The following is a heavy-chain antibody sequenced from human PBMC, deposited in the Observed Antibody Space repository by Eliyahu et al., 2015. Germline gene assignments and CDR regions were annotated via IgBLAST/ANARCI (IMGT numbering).Heavy chain of an antibody. CDR2: MHYGGTT. J-gene: IGHJ4*02. CDR3: ARFSSSSQLYFDY. CDR1: GGSXSSGSYY. Sequence: QVQLQESGPGLVKPSQTLPLTCTVSGGSXSSGSYYWSWIRQYPGKGLEWIGYMHYGGTTYYNPSLKSRVTVSVDTSKNQFSLKLTSVTAADTAVYYCARFSSSSQLYFDYWGQGTLVTVSS. D-gene: IGHD6-6*01. V-gene: IGHV4-31*03.